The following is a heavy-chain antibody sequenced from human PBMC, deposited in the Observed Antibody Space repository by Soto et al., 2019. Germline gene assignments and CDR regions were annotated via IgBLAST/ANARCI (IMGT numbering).Heavy chain of an antibody. J-gene: IGHJ5*02. CDR2: INQEGSEK. V-gene: IGHV3-7*05. Sequence: GGSLRLSCAASGFTFSNYWMAWVRQAPGKGLEWVANINQEGSEKYYVDSVKGRFTMSRDNAKNSLYLQMNSLRAEDTAVYYCATALVGRYYAPFDPWGQGTLVTVSS. D-gene: IGHD3-10*01. CDR3: ATALVGRYYAPFDP. CDR1: GFTFSNYW.